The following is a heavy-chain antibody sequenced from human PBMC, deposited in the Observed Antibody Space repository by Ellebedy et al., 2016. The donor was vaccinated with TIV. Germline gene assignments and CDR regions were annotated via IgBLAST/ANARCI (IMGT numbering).Heavy chain of an antibody. Sequence: GGSLRLXCAASGFTFSSYSMNWVRQAPGKGLEWVSYISSSSSTIYYADSVKGRFTISRDNAKNSVYLQMNSLRAEDTAVYYCARAKVVASYYFDYWGQGTLVTVSS. J-gene: IGHJ4*02. D-gene: IGHD2-15*01. V-gene: IGHV3-48*04. CDR1: GFTFSSYS. CDR2: ISSSSSTI. CDR3: ARAKVVASYYFDY.